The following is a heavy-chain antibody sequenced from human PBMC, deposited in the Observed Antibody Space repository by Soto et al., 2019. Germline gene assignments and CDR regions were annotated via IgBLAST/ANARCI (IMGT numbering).Heavy chain of an antibody. D-gene: IGHD1-26*01. CDR1: GGSFSGYS. Sequence: SETLSLTCAVYGGSFSGYSWSWIRQPPGKGLEWIGEINHSGSTNYTPSLKSRVTTSVGTSKNQFSLKLSSVTASDPAVYYCARGVGWCDPGGKGTLVTVSS. CDR2: INHSGST. V-gene: IGHV4-34*01. J-gene: IGHJ5*02. CDR3: ARGVGWCDP.